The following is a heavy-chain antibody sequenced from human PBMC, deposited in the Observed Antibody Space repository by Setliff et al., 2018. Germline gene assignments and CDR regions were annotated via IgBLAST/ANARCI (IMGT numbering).Heavy chain of an antibody. Sequence: GESLKISCAASGFTFTSYAMNWVRQAPGKGLEWVSAISGSGGSTDYADSVKGRFTISRDNAKSSLYLQMNSLRAEDTAVYYCARDLIRGAPNWSDPWGQGTLVTVSS. CDR2: ISGSGGST. CDR3: ARDLIRGAPNWSDP. V-gene: IGHV3-23*01. J-gene: IGHJ5*02. CDR1: GFTFTSYA. D-gene: IGHD3-10*01.